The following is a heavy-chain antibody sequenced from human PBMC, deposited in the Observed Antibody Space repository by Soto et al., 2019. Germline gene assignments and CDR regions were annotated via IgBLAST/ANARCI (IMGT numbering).Heavy chain of an antibody. Sequence: QVQLVQSGAEVKKPGSSLRVSCKASGGSFRSYAFSLVRQAPGQRLEWMGGVIPMFGTPKNAQKFQTRITIGADEFTRTVYMELSSLTSEDTAIYYCARAYDVRSGNYYGMGVWGQGTTVTVSS. CDR2: VIPMFGTP. V-gene: IGHV1-69*01. J-gene: IGHJ6*02. D-gene: IGHD3-10*02. CDR3: ARAYDVRSGNYYGMGV. CDR1: GGSFRSYA.